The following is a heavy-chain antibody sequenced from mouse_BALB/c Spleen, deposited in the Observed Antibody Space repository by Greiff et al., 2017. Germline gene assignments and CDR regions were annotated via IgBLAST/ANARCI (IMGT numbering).Heavy chain of an antibody. Sequence: EVQVVESGGGLVQPGGSLKLSCAASGFTFSSYGMSWVRQTPDKRLELVATINSNGGSTYYPDSVKGRFTISRDNAKNTLYLQMSSLKSEDTAMYYCARDGDYWGQGTSVTVSS. V-gene: IGHV5-6-3*01. CDR2: INSNGGST. CDR3: ARDGDY. CDR1: GFTFSSYG. J-gene: IGHJ4*01.